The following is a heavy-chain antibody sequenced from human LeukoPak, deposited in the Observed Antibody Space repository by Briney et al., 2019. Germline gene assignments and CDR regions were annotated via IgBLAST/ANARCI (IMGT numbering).Heavy chain of an antibody. J-gene: IGHJ5*02. D-gene: IGHD6-13*01. V-gene: IGHV3-33*01. CDR3: ARDRSVFGSSWYWFDP. CDR1: GFTFSSYG. Sequence: GGSLRLSCAASGFTFSSYGMHWVRQAPGKGLEWVAVIWYDGSNKYYSDSVKGRFTISRDSSKNTLYLQMNSLRAEDTAVYYCARDRSVFGSSWYWFDPWGQGTLVTVSS. CDR2: IWYDGSNK.